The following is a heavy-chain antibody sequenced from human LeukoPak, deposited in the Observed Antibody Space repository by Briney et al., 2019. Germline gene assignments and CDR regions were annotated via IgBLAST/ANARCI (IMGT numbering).Heavy chain of an antibody. CDR3: ARDEDTSALSEY. V-gene: IGHV3-23*01. CDR2: ISNNGGRT. J-gene: IGHJ4*02. CDR1: GVSFSSNT. Sequence: GGSLRLSCAGSGVSFSSNTMSWGRQAPGGGLEWVSAISNNGGRTDYAGSVKGRFTITRDNSKRTLYLNMDSLRAEDTAVYYCARDEDTSALSEYWGQGTLVTVSS. D-gene: IGHD2/OR15-2a*01.